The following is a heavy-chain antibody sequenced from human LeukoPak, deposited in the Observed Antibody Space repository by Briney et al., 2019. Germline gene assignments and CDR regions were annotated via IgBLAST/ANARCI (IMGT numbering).Heavy chain of an antibody. CDR1: GGSLSSYY. J-gene: IGHJ4*02. CDR3: ARRAAAGIRFDY. Sequence: PSETLSLTCTVSGGSLSSYYWSWIRQPPGQGLEWIGYLYYSGNTNYDPSLKSRVTISVDTSKNQFSLKLSSVTAADTAVYYCARRAAAGIRFDYWGQGTLVTVSS. CDR2: LYYSGNT. V-gene: IGHV4-59*08. D-gene: IGHD6-13*01.